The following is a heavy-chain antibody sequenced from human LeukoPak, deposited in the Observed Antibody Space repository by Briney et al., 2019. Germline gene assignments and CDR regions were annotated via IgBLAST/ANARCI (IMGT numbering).Heavy chain of an antibody. Sequence: GASVKVSCKASGYTFTCYYMHWVRQAPGQGLEWMGWINPNSGGTNYAQKFQGRVTMTRDTSISTAYMELSRLRSDDTAVYYCARGIAAAGTDWFDPWGQGTLVTVSS. CDR3: ARGIAAAGTDWFDP. D-gene: IGHD6-13*01. CDR2: INPNSGGT. J-gene: IGHJ5*02. V-gene: IGHV1-2*02. CDR1: GYTFTCYY.